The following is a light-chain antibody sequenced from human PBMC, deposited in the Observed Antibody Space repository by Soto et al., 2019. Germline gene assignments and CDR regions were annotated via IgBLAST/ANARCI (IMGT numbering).Light chain of an antibody. CDR1: SSSIGTNT. J-gene: IGLJ2*01. V-gene: IGLV1-44*01. CDR2: GDN. CDR3: AAWDGSLNNVL. Sequence: QSELTQPPSASGTPGQRVTISCSGSSSSIGTNTVNWYRQLPGTAPKLLIYGDNQRPSGVPDRFSGSKSGTSASLAISGLQSEDEAEYYCAAWDGSLNNVLFGGGTKVTVL.